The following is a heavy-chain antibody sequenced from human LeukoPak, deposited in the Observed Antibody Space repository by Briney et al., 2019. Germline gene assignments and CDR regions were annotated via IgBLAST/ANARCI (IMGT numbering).Heavy chain of an antibody. CDR3: ARDSWVGDAPRSHDY. CDR2: ISAYNGNT. D-gene: IGHD2-15*01. V-gene: IGHV1-18*01. Sequence: ASVKVSCKASGYTFTSYGISWVRQAPGQGLEWMGWISAYNGNTNYAQKLQGRVTMTTDTSTSTAYMELRSLRSDDTAVYYCARDSWVGDAPRSHDYWGQGTLVTVSS. J-gene: IGHJ4*02. CDR1: GYTFTSYG.